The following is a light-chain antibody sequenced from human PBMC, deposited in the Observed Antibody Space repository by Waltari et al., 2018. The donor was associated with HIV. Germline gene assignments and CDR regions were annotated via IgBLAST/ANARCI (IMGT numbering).Light chain of an antibody. CDR3: QQYNNWPYT. V-gene: IGKV3-15*01. Sequence: ERVMTQSTTTLSVSPGDRATLSCRASQSVDSDLAWYQQKPGQPPRLLISGASTRATGIPARFSGSGSGIEFTLTINSLQSEDFAIYYCQQYNNWPYTFGQGTRLDIK. J-gene: IGKJ2*01. CDR2: GAS. CDR1: QSVDSD.